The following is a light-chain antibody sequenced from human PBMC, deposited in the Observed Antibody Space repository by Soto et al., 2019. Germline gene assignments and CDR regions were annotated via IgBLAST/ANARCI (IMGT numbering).Light chain of an antibody. CDR3: QVRTNWSIA. CDR1: QSVSSY. V-gene: IGKV3-11*01. Sequence: EFAFTQSPATLSLSPGKTATLSCRASQSVSSYLAWYQQKPGQAPRLLIYDASNRATGIPARFSGSGSGTDFTLTINNLEPEDFAVYYCQVRTNWSIAFGRGTRLEIK. J-gene: IGKJ5*01. CDR2: DAS.